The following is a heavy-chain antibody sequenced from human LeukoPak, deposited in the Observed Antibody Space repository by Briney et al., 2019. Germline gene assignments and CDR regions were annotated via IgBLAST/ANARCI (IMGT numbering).Heavy chain of an antibody. D-gene: IGHD2-2*02. J-gene: IGHJ4*02. CDR2: IYPGDSDT. Sequence: GESLKISCKGSGYSFTNYWIGWVRQMPGKGLEWMGIIYPGDSDTRYSPSFQGQVTISADKSISTAYLQWSSLKASDTAMYYCARTGDCSSTSCYSLDYWGQGTLVTVSS. CDR1: GYSFTNYW. CDR3: ARTGDCSSTSCYSLDY. V-gene: IGHV5-51*01.